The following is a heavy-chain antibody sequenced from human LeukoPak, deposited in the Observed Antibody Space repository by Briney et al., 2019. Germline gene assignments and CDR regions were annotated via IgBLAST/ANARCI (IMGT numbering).Heavy chain of an antibody. V-gene: IGHV4-34*01. J-gene: IGHJ4*02. CDR1: GGSFSGYY. D-gene: IGHD3-10*02. Sequence: SETLSLTCAVYGGSFSGYYWSWIRQPPGKGLEWIGEINHSGSTNYNPSLKSRVTISVDTSKNQFSLKLSSVTAADTAVYYFACTNYVLCPYWGQGTLVTVSS. CDR2: INHSGST. CDR3: ACTNYVLCPY.